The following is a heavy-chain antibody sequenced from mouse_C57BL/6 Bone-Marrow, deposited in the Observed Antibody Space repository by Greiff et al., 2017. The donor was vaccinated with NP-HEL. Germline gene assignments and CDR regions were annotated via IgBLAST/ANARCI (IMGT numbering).Heavy chain of an antibody. V-gene: IGHV1-19*01. D-gene: IGHD1-1*01. CDR2: INPYNGGT. Sequence: EVQLQQSGPVLVKPGASVKMSCKASGYTFTDYYMNWVKQSHGKSLEWIGVINPYNGGTSYNQKFKGKATLTVDKSSSTAYMELNSLTSEDSAGYYCAAITTVAWYFDVWGTGTTVTVSS. CDR3: AAITTVAWYFDV. J-gene: IGHJ1*03. CDR1: GYTFTDYY.